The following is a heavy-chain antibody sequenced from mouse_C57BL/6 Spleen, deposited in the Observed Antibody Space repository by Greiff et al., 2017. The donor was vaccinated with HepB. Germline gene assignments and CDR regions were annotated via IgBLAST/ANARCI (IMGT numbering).Heavy chain of an antibody. Sequence: VQLQQSGPELVKPGASVKISCKASGYSFTSYYIHWVKQRPGQGLEWIGWIYPGSGNTKYNEKFKGKATLTADTSSSTAYMQLSSLTSEDSAVYYCARSGYYGSSYGYYAMDYWGQGTSVTVSS. D-gene: IGHD1-1*01. CDR1: GYSFTSYY. CDR2: IYPGSGNT. CDR3: ARSGYYGSSYGYYAMDY. V-gene: IGHV1-66*01. J-gene: IGHJ4*01.